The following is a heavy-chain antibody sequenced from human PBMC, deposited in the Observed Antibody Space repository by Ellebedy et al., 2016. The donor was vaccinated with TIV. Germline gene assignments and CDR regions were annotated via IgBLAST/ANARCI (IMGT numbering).Heavy chain of an antibody. J-gene: IGHJ4*02. CDR1: GFTFSRYD. Sequence: PGGSLRLSCAASGFTFSRYDMNWVRQAPGKGLEWVSRISGSRGTTNYADSVKGRFTISRDNSKNILYLQMNSLRADDTAVYYCAKDRDYFYDSSGFDYWGQGSLATVSS. V-gene: IGHV3-23*01. CDR3: AKDRDYFYDSSGFDY. D-gene: IGHD3-22*01. CDR2: ISGSRGTT.